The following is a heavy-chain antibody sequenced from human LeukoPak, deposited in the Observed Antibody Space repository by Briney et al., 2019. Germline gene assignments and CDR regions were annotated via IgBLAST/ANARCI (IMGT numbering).Heavy chain of an antibody. V-gene: IGHV3-23*01. CDR2: IRGGGDVT. D-gene: IGHD3-16*01. J-gene: IGHJ4*02. Sequence: PGGSLRLSCTASGFSFAKYIMTWVRHGPGKGMEWVSSIRGGGDVTFYADSVKGRFTTTRDDSRSTLYLEINSLRADDTGVYYCANWGGESSIGNIWYGPLDYWGQGSHVAVSS. CDR3: ANWGGESSIGNIWYGPLDY. CDR1: GFSFAKYI.